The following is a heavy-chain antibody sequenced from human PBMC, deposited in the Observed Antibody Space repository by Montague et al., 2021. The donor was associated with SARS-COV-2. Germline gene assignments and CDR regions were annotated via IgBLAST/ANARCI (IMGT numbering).Heavy chain of an antibody. D-gene: IGHD1-14*01. V-gene: IGHV4-59*02. Sequence: SETLSLTCTVSGASVGSSGWGWIRQSPGQGMEWIGYLYSVGSTDYNHYLKSRATMSRDTSTTQFCLKVRSVTAADTAVYYCARETMTAEAFDIWGQGTLVTVSS. CDR3: ARETMTAEAFDI. J-gene: IGHJ3*02. CDR1: GASVGSSG. CDR2: LYSVGST.